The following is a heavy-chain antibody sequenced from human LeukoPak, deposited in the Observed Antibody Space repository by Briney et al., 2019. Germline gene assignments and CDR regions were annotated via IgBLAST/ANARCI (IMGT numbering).Heavy chain of an antibody. CDR1: GGSISSSSYY. CDR3: ARPLDYDSSMDV. D-gene: IGHD3-22*01. CDR2: IYYSGST. Sequence: SETLSLTCTVSGGSISSSSYYWGWIRQPPGKGLEWIGSIYYSGSTYYNPSLKSRVTISVDTSKNQFSLKLSSVTAADTAVYYCARPLDYDSSMDVWGKGTTVTVSS. J-gene: IGHJ6*03. V-gene: IGHV4-39*01.